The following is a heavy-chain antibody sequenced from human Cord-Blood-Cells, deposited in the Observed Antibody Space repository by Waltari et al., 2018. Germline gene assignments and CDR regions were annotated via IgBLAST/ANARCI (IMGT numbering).Heavy chain of an antibody. J-gene: IGHJ4*02. CDR3: ARPQLGAFDY. CDR2: IYYSGST. Sequence: QLQLQESGPGLVKPSETLSLTCTVSGGSISSSSYYWGWIRKPPGKGLEWIGSIYYSGSTYYHPSLKSRVTISVDTSKNQFSRKLSSVTAADTAVYYCARPQLGAFDYWGQGTLVTVSS. D-gene: IGHD6-6*01. V-gene: IGHV4-39*01. CDR1: GGSISSSSYY.